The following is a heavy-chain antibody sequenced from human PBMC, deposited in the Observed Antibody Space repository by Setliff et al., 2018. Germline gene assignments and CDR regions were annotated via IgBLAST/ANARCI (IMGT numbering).Heavy chain of an antibody. CDR3: ARAPGRRSGYDPYYFDY. CDR2: INHSGST. Sequence: SQTLSLTCAVYGESFSGHYWSWIRQPPGKGLEWIGEINHSGSTNYNPSLKSRVTISVDTSKNQFSLKLSSVTAADTAVYYCARAPGRRSGYDPYYFDYWGQGTLVTVSS. CDR1: GESFSGHY. J-gene: IGHJ4*02. D-gene: IGHD5-12*01. V-gene: IGHV4-34*01.